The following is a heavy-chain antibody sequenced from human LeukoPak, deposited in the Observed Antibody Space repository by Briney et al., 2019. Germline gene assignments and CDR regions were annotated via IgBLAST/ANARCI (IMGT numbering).Heavy chain of an antibody. Sequence: PSETLSLTCAVYGGSFSGYYWSWIRQPPGKGLEWVSTISVSGGSTYYADSVKGRFTISRDNSKNTLYLQANSLRAEDTAVYYCAKEGRPGDYYYGMDVWGQGTTVTVSS. CDR3: AKEGRPGDYYYGMDV. V-gene: IGHV3-23*01. CDR2: ISVSGGST. J-gene: IGHJ6*02. CDR1: GGSFSGYY.